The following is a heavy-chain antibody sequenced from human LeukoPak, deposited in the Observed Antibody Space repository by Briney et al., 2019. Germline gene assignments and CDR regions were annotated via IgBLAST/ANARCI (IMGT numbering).Heavy chain of an antibody. Sequence: PGGSLRLSCAASGFTFTSYGMHWVRQAPGKGLEWVALIWYDGRKEYYADSVKGRFTISRDDSRNTLYLQMNGLRAEDTAVYYCARLGRSWSSDYWGQGTLVTISS. CDR3: ARLGRSWSSDY. V-gene: IGHV3-33*01. CDR2: IWYDGRKE. D-gene: IGHD6-13*01. CDR1: GFTFTSYG. J-gene: IGHJ4*02.